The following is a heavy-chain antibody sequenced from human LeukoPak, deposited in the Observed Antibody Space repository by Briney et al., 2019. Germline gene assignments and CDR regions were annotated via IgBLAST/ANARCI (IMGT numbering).Heavy chain of an antibody. CDR1: GGSISSSSFY. CDR2: IYYSGRS. Sequence: SETLSLTCTVSGGSISSSSFYWGWIRQPPGKGLEWIGNIYYSGRSYYNPSLKSRVTISVDTSKNQFSLKLTSVTAADTAVYYCARDHFFGDGYNLKDYWGQGTLVTVSS. V-gene: IGHV4-39*07. D-gene: IGHD5-24*01. CDR3: ARDHFFGDGYNLKDY. J-gene: IGHJ4*02.